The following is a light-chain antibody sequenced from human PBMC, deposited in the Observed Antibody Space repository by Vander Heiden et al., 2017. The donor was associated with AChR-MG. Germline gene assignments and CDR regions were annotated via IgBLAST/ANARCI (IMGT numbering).Light chain of an antibody. Sequence: QSALTQPASVSGSPGQSITISCTGTSSAVGGYNYVSWYQQHPGKAPKLMIYDVSNRPSGVANRYSGSRSGNTASLTISGLQAEDEADDYCSSYTSSSTLDVVFGGGTKLTVL. V-gene: IGLV2-14*03. CDR3: SSYTSSSTLDVV. CDR2: DVS. J-gene: IGLJ2*01. CDR1: SSAVGGYNY.